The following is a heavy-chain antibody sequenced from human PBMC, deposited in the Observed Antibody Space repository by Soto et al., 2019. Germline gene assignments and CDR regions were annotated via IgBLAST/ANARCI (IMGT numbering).Heavy chain of an antibody. J-gene: IGHJ4*02. D-gene: IGHD3-22*01. CDR3: SRGSYYYDNSGYYYAY. CDR2: IYYTGTT. V-gene: IGHV4-39*01. Sequence: ETLSLTCTVSGGSISSSSYYWGWIRQPPGKGLEWIGSIYYTGTTYYSPSLKSRVTISVDTSKNQVSLKLSSVTAADTAVYFCSRGSYYYDNSGYYYAYWGQGTLVTVSS. CDR1: GGSISSSSYY.